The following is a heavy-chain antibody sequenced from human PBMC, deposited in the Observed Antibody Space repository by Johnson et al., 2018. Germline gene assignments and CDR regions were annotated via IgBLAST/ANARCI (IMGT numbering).Heavy chain of an antibody. CDR1: GFTFSSYA. D-gene: IGHD6-13*01. CDR2: ISYDGSNK. CDR3: ARDGTGYSSSWYGDYYYYMDV. V-gene: IGHV3-30-3*01. Sequence: QVQLVESGGGVVQPGRSLRLSCAASGFTFSSYAMHWVRQAPGKGLEWVAVISYDGSNKYYADSVKGRCTIPRDNAKNTLYLQMNSLRAEDTAVYYCARDGTGYSSSWYGDYYYYMDVWGKGTTVTVSS. J-gene: IGHJ6*03.